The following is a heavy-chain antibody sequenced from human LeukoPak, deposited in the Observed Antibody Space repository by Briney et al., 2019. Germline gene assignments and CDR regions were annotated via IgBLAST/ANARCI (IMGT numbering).Heavy chain of an antibody. J-gene: IGHJ6*02. D-gene: IGHD6-19*01. CDR1: GYSFTEYY. Sequence: ASVKVSCKASGYSFTEYYIHWVRQAPGQGLEWMGWIHPSTGDTNYAQKFQGRVTMTRDTSISTANMELSRLRSNDTAVYYCAREWLVPIAYYFYGLDVWGQGTTVTVSS. CDR2: IHPSTGDT. V-gene: IGHV1-2*02. CDR3: AREWLVPIAYYFYGLDV.